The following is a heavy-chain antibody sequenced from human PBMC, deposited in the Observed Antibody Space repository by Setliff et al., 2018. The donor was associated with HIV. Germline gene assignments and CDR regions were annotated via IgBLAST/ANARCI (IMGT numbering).Heavy chain of an antibody. D-gene: IGHD3-22*01. CDR2: IWYDGSNK. V-gene: IGHV3-33*01. CDR1: GFTFSSYG. Sequence: GESLKISCAASGFTFSSYGMHWVRQAPGKGLEWVAVIWYDGSNKYYADSVKGRFTISRDNSKNTLYVQMNSLRAEDTAVYYCARDPTYYYDTSGPYDAFDIWGQGTMVTVSS. CDR3: ARDPTYYYDTSGPYDAFDI. J-gene: IGHJ3*02.